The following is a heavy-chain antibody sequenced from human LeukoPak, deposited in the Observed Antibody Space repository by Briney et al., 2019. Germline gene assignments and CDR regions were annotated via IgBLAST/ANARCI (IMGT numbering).Heavy chain of an antibody. Sequence: PSETLSLTCTVSGGSISSYYWSWIRQPAGKGLEWIGRIYTSGSTNYNPSLKSRVTISVDTSKNQFSLKLSSVTAADTAVYYCARALYGDLPHINYYYYGMDVWGKGTTVTVSS. CDR2: IYTSGST. V-gene: IGHV4-4*07. J-gene: IGHJ6*04. CDR1: GGSISSYY. D-gene: IGHD4-17*01. CDR3: ARALYGDLPHINYYYYGMDV.